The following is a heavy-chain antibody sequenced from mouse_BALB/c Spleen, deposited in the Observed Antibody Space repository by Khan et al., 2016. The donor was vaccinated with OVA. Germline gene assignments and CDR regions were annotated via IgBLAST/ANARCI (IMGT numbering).Heavy chain of an antibody. Sequence: VQLQESGPGLMQPSQSLSITCTVSGFSLTTYGVHWVRQSPGKGLEWLGVIWSGGTTDYSAAFISRLSITKDNSKSQVFFKMNSLQANDTAIYYCARNYDYDEGLAYWGQGTLVTVSA. CDR1: GFSLTTYG. J-gene: IGHJ3*01. CDR2: IWSGGTT. V-gene: IGHV2-2*02. CDR3: ARNYDYDEGLAY. D-gene: IGHD2-4*01.